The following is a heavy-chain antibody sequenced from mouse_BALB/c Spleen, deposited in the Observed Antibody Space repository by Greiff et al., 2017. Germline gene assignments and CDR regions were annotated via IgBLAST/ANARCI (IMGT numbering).Heavy chain of an antibody. D-gene: IGHD2-14*01. V-gene: IGHV14-3*02. Sequence: EVQLQQSGAELVKPGASVKLSCTASGFNIKDTYMHWVKQRPEQGLEWIGRIDPANGNTKYDPKFQGKATITADTSSNTAYLQLSSLTSEDTAVYYCARYRYRYDTYAMDYWGQGTSVTVSS. CDR2: IDPANGNT. CDR3: ARYRYRYDTYAMDY. CDR1: GFNIKDTY. J-gene: IGHJ4*01.